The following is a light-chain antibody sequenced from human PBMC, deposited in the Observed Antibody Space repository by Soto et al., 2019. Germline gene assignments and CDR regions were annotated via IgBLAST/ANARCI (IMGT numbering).Light chain of an antibody. CDR3: QQYGSSGT. CDR2: STS. CDR1: QSVSNNY. V-gene: IGKV3-20*01. Sequence: EIVLTQSPGTLSLSPGERATLSCRASQSVSNNYLAWYQQKPGQAPRLLIYSTSNRATGIPDRFSGSGSGTDFTLTINRLEPEDFAVYYCQQYGSSGTFGQGTKVDIK. J-gene: IGKJ1*01.